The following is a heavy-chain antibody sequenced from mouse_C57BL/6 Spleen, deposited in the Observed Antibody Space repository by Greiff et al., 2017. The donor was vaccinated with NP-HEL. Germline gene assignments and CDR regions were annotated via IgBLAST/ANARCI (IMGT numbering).Heavy chain of an antibody. D-gene: IGHD2-5*01. CDR2: IDPENGDT. CDR3: TTYYSNYVGFAY. Sequence: EVQLQQSGAELVRPGASVKLSCTASGFNIKDDYMHWVKQRPEQGLEWIGWIDPENGDTEYASKFQGKATITADTSSNTAYLQLSSLTSEDTAVYYCTTYYSNYVGFAYGGQGTLVTVAA. V-gene: IGHV14-4*01. CDR1: GFNIKDDY. J-gene: IGHJ3*01.